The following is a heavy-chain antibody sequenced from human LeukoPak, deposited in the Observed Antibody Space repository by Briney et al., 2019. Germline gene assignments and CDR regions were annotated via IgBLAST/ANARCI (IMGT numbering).Heavy chain of an antibody. CDR2: IFPADSDT. V-gene: IGHV5-51*01. J-gene: IGHJ5*02. CDR3: ARREGGFDL. Sequence: GESLKISCKGSGYNFATDWIGWVRQMPGKGLEWMGIIFPADSDTRYNPSFQGQVTISSDKSITTAYLQWSSLKASDTAMYYCARREGGFDLWGQGTLVTVSS. CDR1: GYNFATDW.